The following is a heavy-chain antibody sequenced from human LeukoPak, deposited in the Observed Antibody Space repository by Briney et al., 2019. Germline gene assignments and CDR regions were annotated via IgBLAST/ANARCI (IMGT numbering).Heavy chain of an antibody. CDR2: INPNSGGT. J-gene: IGHJ4*02. Sequence: ASLKVSCKASGYTLTGYYMHSGRQTPGQGLEWMGWINPNSGGTNYAQKFQGRVTMTRDTSISTAYMELSRLRSDDTAVYYCARGDRFLEWLPNDYWGQGTLVTVSS. D-gene: IGHD3-3*01. V-gene: IGHV1-2*02. CDR3: ARGDRFLEWLPNDY. CDR1: GYTLTGYY.